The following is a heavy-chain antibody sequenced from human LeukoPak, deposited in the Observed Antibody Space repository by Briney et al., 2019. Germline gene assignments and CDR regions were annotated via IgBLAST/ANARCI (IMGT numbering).Heavy chain of an antibody. V-gene: IGHV2-26*01. Sequence: ESGPVLVKPTETLTLTCTVSGFSLSNARMGVSWIRQPPGKALEWLAHIFSNDEKSYSTSLKSRLTISKDTSKSQVVLTMTNMDPVDTATYYCARSLVVPAAIPVNYYYYYMDVGGKGTTVTVSS. CDR1: GFSLSNARMG. J-gene: IGHJ6*03. CDR2: IFSNDEK. CDR3: ARSLVVPAAIPVNYYYYYMDV. D-gene: IGHD2-2*02.